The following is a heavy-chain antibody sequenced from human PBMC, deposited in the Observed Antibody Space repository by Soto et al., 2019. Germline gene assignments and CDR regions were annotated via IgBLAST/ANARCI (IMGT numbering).Heavy chain of an antibody. V-gene: IGHV4-28*03. J-gene: IGHJ6*02. CDR2: IYYSGST. D-gene: IGHD3-3*01. Sequence: PSETLSLTCAVSGYSISSSNWWGWIRQPPGKGLEWIGYIYYSGSTYYNPSLKSRVTMSVDTSKNQFSLKLSSVTAVDTAVYYCARAALNYDFWSGLNPYGMDVWGQGTTVTVS. CDR1: GYSISSSNW. CDR3: ARAALNYDFWSGLNPYGMDV.